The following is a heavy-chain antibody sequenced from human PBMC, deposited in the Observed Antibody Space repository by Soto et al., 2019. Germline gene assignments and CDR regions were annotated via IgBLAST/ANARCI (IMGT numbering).Heavy chain of an antibody. J-gene: IGHJ4*02. CDR3: ARGPQMATIIDDY. D-gene: IGHD5-12*01. Sequence: GGSLRLSCAASGFTVSSNYMSWVRQAPGKGLEWVSVIYSGGSTYYADSVKGRFTISRDSSKNTLYLQMNSLRAEDTAVYYCARGPQMATIIDDYWGQGTLVTVSS. V-gene: IGHV3-53*01. CDR1: GFTVSSNY. CDR2: IYSGGST.